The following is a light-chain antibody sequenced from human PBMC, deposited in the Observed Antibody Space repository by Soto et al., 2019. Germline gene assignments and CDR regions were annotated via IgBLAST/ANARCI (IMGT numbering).Light chain of an antibody. V-gene: IGKV1-13*02. CDR1: QGVSSA. Sequence: AIQLTQSPSSLSASVGDRVTITCRASQGVSSALAWYQQKPGKAPNLLIYDASSLQSGVPSRFSGSGSGTEVTLTITGLQPDDFATYYCQQYKTYPWSFGQGTKV. CDR2: DAS. CDR3: QQYKTYPWS. J-gene: IGKJ1*01.